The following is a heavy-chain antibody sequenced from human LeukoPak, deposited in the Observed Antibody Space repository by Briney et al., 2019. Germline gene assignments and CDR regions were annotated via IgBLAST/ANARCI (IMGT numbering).Heavy chain of an antibody. CDR1: GFTVSSHC. J-gene: IGHJ3*02. D-gene: IGHD6-19*01. V-gene: IGHV3-7*01. CDR3: ARVKIAVAVSAFDI. CDR2: IKQDGSEK. Sequence: PGRSLRLSCEPSGFTVSSHCMSWVRQAPGKGLEWVANIKQDGSEKYYVDSVKGRFTISRDNAKNSLYLQMSILRAADTAVYYCARVKIAVAVSAFDIWGQGTMVTVSS.